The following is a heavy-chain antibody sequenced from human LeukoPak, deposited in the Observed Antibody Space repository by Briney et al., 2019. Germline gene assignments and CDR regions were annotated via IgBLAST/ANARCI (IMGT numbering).Heavy chain of an antibody. V-gene: IGHV3-23*01. D-gene: IGHD5-18*01. CDR3: ARVDSNGYYFFDY. Sequence: PGGSLRLSCAASGFTFSSYAMSWVRQAPGKGLEWVSAISGSGGSTYYADSVKGRFTISRDNSKNTLYLQMNSLRAEDTAVYYCARVDSNGYYFFDYWGQGTLVTVSS. CDR1: GFTFSSYA. J-gene: IGHJ4*02. CDR2: ISGSGGST.